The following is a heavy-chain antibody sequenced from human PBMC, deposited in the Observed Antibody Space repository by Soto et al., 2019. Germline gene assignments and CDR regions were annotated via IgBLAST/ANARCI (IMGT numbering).Heavy chain of an antibody. V-gene: IGHV4-31*03. J-gene: IGHJ5*02. CDR3: ARSYGSGNYYGVPSNWFDP. CDR1: GGSIRSGTYY. Sequence: QVQLQEAGPGLVKPSQTLSLTCTVSGGSIRSGTYYWNWIRQHPGKGLEWIGYIYHSGSTYYNPSLESRVSISPDASKINFSLKLSSVTAADTAGDFCARSYGSGNYYGVPSNWFDPWGPGTQVTVSS. CDR2: IYHSGST. D-gene: IGHD3-10*01.